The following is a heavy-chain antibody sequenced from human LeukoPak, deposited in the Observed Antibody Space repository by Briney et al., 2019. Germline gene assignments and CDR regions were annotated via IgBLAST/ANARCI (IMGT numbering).Heavy chain of an antibody. V-gene: IGHV3-21*01. D-gene: IGHD5-18*01. CDR2: ISSSSSYI. J-gene: IGHJ4*02. Sequence: PGGSLRLSCAASGFTFSSYSMNWVRQAPGKGLEWVSSISSSSSYIYYADSVKGRFTISRDNAKNSLYLQMNSLRAEDTAVYYCARGGSGYSYGYAHYWGQGTLVTVSS. CDR3: ARGGSGYSYGYAHY. CDR1: GFTFSSYS.